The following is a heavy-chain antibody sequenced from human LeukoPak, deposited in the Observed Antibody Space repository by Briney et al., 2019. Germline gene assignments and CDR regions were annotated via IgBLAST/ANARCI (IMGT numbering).Heavy chain of an antibody. J-gene: IGHJ6*02. CDR3: VRDSAGTYYYYGMDV. D-gene: IGHD6-13*01. CDR2: IYYSGST. Sequence: SETLSLTCTVSGGSISSYYWSWIRQPPGKGLEWIGYIYYSGSTNYNPSLKSRVTISVDTSKNQFSLKLSSVTAADTAVYYCVRDSAGTYYYYGMDVWGQGTTVTVSS. V-gene: IGHV4-59*01. CDR1: GGSISSYY.